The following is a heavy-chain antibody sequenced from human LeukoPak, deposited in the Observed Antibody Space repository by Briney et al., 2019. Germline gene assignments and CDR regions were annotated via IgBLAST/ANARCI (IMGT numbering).Heavy chain of an antibody. Sequence: GGSLRLSCAASGFTFSSYGMSWVRQAPGKGLEWVSAISGSGGSTYYADSVKGRFTISRDNSKNTLYLQMNSLRAEDTAVYYCAKDQWFGEFPYYYYYMDVWGKGTTVTISS. V-gene: IGHV3-23*01. CDR3: AKDQWFGEFPYYYYYMDV. D-gene: IGHD3-10*01. CDR2: ISGSGGST. J-gene: IGHJ6*03. CDR1: GFTFSSYG.